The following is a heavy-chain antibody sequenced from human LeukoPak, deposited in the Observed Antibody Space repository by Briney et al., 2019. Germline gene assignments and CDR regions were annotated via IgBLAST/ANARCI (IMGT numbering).Heavy chain of an antibody. J-gene: IGHJ4*02. D-gene: IGHD2-2*01. CDR1: GFTFDSYG. CDR3: ARAYCSSTRCSYYFDS. V-gene: IGHV3-21*01. Sequence: GGSLRLSCAASGFTFDSYGMNWVRQAPGKGLEWISSISSSSTYIYYADSVKGRFTISRDNAKNSLYLQMNSLRAEDTAVYYCARAYCSSTRCSYYFDSWGPGTLVTVSS. CDR2: ISSSSTYI.